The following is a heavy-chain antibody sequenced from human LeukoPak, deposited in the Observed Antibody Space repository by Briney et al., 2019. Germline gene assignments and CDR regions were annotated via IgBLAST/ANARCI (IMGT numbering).Heavy chain of an antibody. J-gene: IGHJ6*02. Sequence: GRSLRLSCAASGFTFSSYAMHWVRQAPGKGLEWVAVISYDGSNKYYADSVKGRFTISRDNSKNTLYLQMNSLRAEDTAVYYCAREGPLGYYDFWSGETPYYYGMDVWGQGTTVTVSS. CDR3: AREGPLGYYDFWSGETPYYYGMDV. V-gene: IGHV3-30-3*01. CDR2: ISYDGSNK. CDR1: GFTFSSYA. D-gene: IGHD3-3*01.